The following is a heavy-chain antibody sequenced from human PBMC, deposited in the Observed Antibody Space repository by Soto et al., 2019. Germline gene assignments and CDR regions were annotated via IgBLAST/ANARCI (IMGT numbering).Heavy chain of an antibody. Sequence: SETLSLTCSVSGGSISGSYWSWIRQSPGKGLEWLGYVYYTGSTNYSPSLRSRVGISVDTSKNEFSLRLSSVTAADTAVYFCARSVAVPGAQMDYWGQGTQVTVSS. CDR1: GGSISGSY. CDR3: ARSVAVPGAQMDY. D-gene: IGHD6-19*01. CDR2: VYYTGST. J-gene: IGHJ4*02. V-gene: IGHV4-59*01.